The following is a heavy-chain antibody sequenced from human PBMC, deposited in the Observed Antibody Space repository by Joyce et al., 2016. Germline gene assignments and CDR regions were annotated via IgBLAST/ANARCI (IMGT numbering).Heavy chain of an antibody. V-gene: IGHV3-74*01. CDR2: IETDGNRT. CDR3: IRDRPNSWFDP. J-gene: IGHJ5*02. CDR1: GFTFRSHW. D-gene: IGHD2/OR15-2a*01. Sequence: EVQLVESGGGLVQPGGSLRRSCAASGFTFRSHWMHWVRQAPGKGLGWVSNIETDGNRTNYADSVKGRFTITRDNAKNMLHLQMNNLRAEYTAVYFCIRDRPNSWFDPWGQGTLVTVSS.